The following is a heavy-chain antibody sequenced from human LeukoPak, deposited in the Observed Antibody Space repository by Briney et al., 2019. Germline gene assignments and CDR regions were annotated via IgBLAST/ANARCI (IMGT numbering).Heavy chain of an antibody. CDR3: AAGAGWLIDW. CDR1: EFTISNYW. CDR2: IEKDGSEI. V-gene: IGHV3-7*01. J-gene: IGHJ4*02. Sequence: PGGSLRLSCAASEFTISNYWMNWVRQAPGKGMEWVAIIEKDGSEILYVDSVKGRFTISRDNAKNSLYLQMNSLRAEDTAVYYCAAGAGWLIDWWGQGTLVTVSS. D-gene: IGHD6-19*01.